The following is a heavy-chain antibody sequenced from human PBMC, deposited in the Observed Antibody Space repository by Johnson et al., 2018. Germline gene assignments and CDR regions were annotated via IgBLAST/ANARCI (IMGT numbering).Heavy chain of an antibody. CDR1: EFTFSTYG. J-gene: IGHJ1*01. V-gene: IGHV3-33*01. Sequence: QVQLVQSGGGVVQPGRSLRLSCAASEFTFSTYGMHWVRQAPGKGLEWVAVIWYDGSNTYYADSVKGRFTISRDNSKNTLYLQMTSRRAEDTAVYYCARPKNYGDYSEYFQHWGQGTLVTVSS. D-gene: IGHD4-17*01. CDR2: IWYDGSNT. CDR3: ARPKNYGDYSEYFQH.